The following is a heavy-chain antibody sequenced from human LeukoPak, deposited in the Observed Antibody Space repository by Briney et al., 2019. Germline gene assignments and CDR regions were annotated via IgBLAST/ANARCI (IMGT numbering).Heavy chain of an antibody. Sequence: GGSLRLSCAASGFTFSSYAMSWVRQAPGKGLEWVSAISGSGVSTYYADSVKGRFTISRDNSKNTLYLQMNSLRAEDTAVYYCARDLGAGLGEAFDIWGQGTMVTVSS. CDR1: GFTFSSYA. J-gene: IGHJ3*02. D-gene: IGHD3-16*01. V-gene: IGHV3-23*01. CDR3: ARDLGAGLGEAFDI. CDR2: ISGSGVST.